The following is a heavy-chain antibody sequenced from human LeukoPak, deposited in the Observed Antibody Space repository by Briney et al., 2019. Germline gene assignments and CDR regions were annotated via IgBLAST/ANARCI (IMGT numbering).Heavy chain of an antibody. J-gene: IGHJ3*02. CDR1: GFTFSNYN. CDR2: ISFSSSTI. CDR3: AREGHIAVDAFDI. D-gene: IGHD6-19*01. Sequence: PGGSLRLSCAASGFTFSNYNMNWVRQAPGKGLEWVSYISFSSSTIYYADPVKGRFTISRDNAKNSLYLQMNSLRAEDTAVYYCAREGHIAVDAFDIWGQGTMVTVSS. V-gene: IGHV3-48*04.